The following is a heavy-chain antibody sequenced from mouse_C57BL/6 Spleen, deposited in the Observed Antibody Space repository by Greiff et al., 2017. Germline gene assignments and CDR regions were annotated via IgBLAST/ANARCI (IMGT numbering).Heavy chain of an antibody. CDR2: IDPEDGDT. CDR3: TYGSSWTFDY. Sequence: EVQLQQSGAELVRPGASVKLSCTASGFNIKDYYMHWVKQRPEQGLEWIGRIDPEDGDTEYAPKFQGKATMTADPSSNTAYLQLSSLTSEDTAVYYCTYGSSWTFDYWGQGTTLTVSS. J-gene: IGHJ2*01. CDR1: GFNIKDYY. V-gene: IGHV14-1*01. D-gene: IGHD1-1*01.